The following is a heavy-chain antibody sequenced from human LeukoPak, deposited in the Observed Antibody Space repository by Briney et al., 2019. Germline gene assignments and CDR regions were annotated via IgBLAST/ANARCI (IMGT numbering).Heavy chain of an antibody. V-gene: IGHV4-4*02. CDR2: ISRSGST. D-gene: IGHD6-19*01. CDR3: AASSGWWRLDY. J-gene: IGHJ4*02. Sequence: SETLSLTCAVSGVSVTSGYWWSWFRQSPGRGLEWIGEISRSGSTTYMPFLKSRLSMSMDRSKNEFSLKLTSVTAADTATYFCAASSGWWRLDYWGQGALVTV. CDR1: GVSVTSGYW.